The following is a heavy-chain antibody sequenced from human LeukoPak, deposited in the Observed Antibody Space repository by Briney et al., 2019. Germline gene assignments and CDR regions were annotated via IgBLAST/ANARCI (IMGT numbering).Heavy chain of an antibody. CDR1: GYTFTNYY. Sequence: GASVKVSCKASGYTFTNYYMQWVRQAPGQGLEWIGIFNPSPGSTTYAQKFQGRVTMTRDTSTSTVYMELSSLRSEDTAVYYCARGGLLQKYNCFDPWGQGTLVTVSS. V-gene: IGHV1-46*01. CDR3: ARGGLLQKYNCFDP. D-gene: IGHD3-10*01. CDR2: FNPSPGST. J-gene: IGHJ5*02.